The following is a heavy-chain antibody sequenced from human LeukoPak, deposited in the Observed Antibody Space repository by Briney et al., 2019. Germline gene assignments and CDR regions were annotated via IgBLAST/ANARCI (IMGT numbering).Heavy chain of an antibody. CDR3: AGESRDGYNNFDY. J-gene: IGHJ4*02. CDR1: GYTFTTYW. CDR2: IYPGDSDT. V-gene: IGHV5-51*01. Sequence: GESLKISCKGSGYTFTTYWIGWVRQTPGKGLEWMGIIYPGDSDTRYSPSFQGQVTISADKSVNTAYLQWTSLRASDTAMYYCAGESRDGYNNFDYWGQGTLVTVSS. D-gene: IGHD5-24*01.